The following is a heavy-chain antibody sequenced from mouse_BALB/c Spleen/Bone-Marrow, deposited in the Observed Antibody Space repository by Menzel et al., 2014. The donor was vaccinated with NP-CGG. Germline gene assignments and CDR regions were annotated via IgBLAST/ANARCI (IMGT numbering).Heavy chain of an antibody. J-gene: IGHJ2*01. CDR1: GFTFSSYG. CDR2: ISSGGSYT. Sequence: EVKLVESGGDLVKPGGSLKLSCVAPGFTFSSYGMSWVRQTPDKRLEWVATISSGGSYTYYPDSVKGRFTISRDNAKNTLYLQMSSLKSEDTAMYYCGRNYYGSSYYFDYWGQGTTLTVSS. CDR3: GRNYYGSSYYFDY. V-gene: IGHV5-6*02. D-gene: IGHD1-1*01.